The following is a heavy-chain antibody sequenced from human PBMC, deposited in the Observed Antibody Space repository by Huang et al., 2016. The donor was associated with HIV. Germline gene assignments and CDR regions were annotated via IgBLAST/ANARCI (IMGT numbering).Heavy chain of an antibody. CDR1: GDSITSSRYS. Sequence: QLQLQESGPGLVKPSETLSLICAVSGDSITSSRYSWGWIRQPPGKGLEWIGTIFQYGTTFYKPSLKVRVTVAVDAYKNQFSLKVHSVTTADTATYYCASTFRNGNFDYWGQGTPVVVSS. CDR2: IFQYGTT. J-gene: IGHJ4*02. CDR3: ASTFRNGNFDY. V-gene: IGHV4-39*01. D-gene: IGHD1-1*01.